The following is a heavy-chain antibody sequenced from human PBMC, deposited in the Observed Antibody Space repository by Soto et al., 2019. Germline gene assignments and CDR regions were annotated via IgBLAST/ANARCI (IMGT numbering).Heavy chain of an antibody. Sequence: PGGSLRLSCAASGFTFSSYWMSWVRQAPGKGLEWVAKIKQDGSEKYYADSVKGRFTISRDNSKSTLHMEMNSVRADDTAVYYCATLGGLYSDYLNSNFQSWGQGTLVTVSS. CDR1: GFTFSSYW. D-gene: IGHD4-17*01. CDR2: IKQDGSEK. V-gene: IGHV3-7*03. J-gene: IGHJ4*02. CDR3: ATLGGLYSDYLNSNFQS.